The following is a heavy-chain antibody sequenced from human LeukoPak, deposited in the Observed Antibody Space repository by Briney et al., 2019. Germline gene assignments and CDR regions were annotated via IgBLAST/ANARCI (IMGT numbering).Heavy chain of an antibody. CDR3: ARVSSSWYQDWYFDL. CDR2: IYTSGST. Sequence: PSETLSLTCTVSGASISSGEYYWSWIRQPAGKGLEWIGRIYTSGSTNYNPSLKSRVTMSVDMSKNQFSLKLSSMIAADTAVYYCARVSSSWYQDWYFDLWGRGTLVTVPS. J-gene: IGHJ2*01. CDR1: GASISSGEYY. D-gene: IGHD6-13*01. V-gene: IGHV4-61*02.